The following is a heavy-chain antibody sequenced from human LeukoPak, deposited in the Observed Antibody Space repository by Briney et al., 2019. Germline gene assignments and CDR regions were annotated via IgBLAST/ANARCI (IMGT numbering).Heavy chain of an antibody. CDR2: IYYSGST. Sequence: SETLSLTCTVSGGSISSSSYYWGWIRQPPGKGLEWIGSIYYSGSTYYNPSLKSRVTISVDTSKNQFSLKLSSVTAADTAVYYCARYYDILTGLEDWGQGTLVTVSS. J-gene: IGHJ4*02. V-gene: IGHV4-39*01. D-gene: IGHD3-9*01. CDR3: ARYYDILTGLED. CDR1: GGSISSSSYY.